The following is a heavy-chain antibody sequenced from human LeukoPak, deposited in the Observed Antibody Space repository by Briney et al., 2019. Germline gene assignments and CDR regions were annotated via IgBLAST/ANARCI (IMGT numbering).Heavy chain of an antibody. CDR2: IYYSGST. J-gene: IGHJ3*02. D-gene: IGHD3-10*01. V-gene: IGHV4-59*01. Sequence: SETLSLTCTVSGSISSYYWSWIRQPPGKGLEWIGYIYYSGSTNYNPSLKSRVTISVDTSKNQFSLKLSSVTAADTAVYYCARDSGIDIWGQGTMVTVSS. CDR3: ARDSGIDI. CDR1: GSISSYY.